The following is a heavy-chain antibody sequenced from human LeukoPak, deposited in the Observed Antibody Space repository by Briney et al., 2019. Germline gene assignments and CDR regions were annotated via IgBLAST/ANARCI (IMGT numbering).Heavy chain of an antibody. Sequence: GGSLRLSCAASGFTFSSYGMHWVRQAPGKGLEWVAVISYDGSNKYYADSVKGRFTISRDNSKNTLYLQMNSLRAEDTAVYYCAKDPRGYYYYYMDVWGKGTTVTVSS. J-gene: IGHJ6*03. CDR2: ISYDGSNK. CDR1: GFTFSSYG. V-gene: IGHV3-30*18. CDR3: AKDPRGYYYYYMDV.